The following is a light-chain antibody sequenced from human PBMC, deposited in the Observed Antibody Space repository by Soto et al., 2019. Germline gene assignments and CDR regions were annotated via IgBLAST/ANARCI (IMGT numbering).Light chain of an antibody. CDR3: QQRSNRTG. V-gene: IGKV3-11*01. CDR1: QSVSSY. J-gene: IGKJ4*02. CDR2: DAS. Sequence: EIVLTQSPATLSLSPGERATLSCRASQSVSSYLAWYQQKPGQAPRLLIYDASNRATGIPARFSGSGSGPDFTLTISSLEPEDFAVYYCQQRSNRTGFGGGTKVEIK.